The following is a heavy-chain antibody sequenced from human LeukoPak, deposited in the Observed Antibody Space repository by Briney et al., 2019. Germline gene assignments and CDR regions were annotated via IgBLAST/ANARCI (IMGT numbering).Heavy chain of an antibody. D-gene: IGHD4-17*01. CDR1: GGSFSGYY. V-gene: IGHV4-59*10. CDR3: ARWTTVTRAFDY. Sequence: SETLSLTCAVYGGSFSGYYWSWIRQPAGKGLEWIGRIYTSGSTNYTPSLKSRVTMSVDTSKNQFSLKLSSVTAAGTAVYYCARWTTVTRAFDYWGQGTLVTVSS. CDR2: IYTSGST. J-gene: IGHJ4*02.